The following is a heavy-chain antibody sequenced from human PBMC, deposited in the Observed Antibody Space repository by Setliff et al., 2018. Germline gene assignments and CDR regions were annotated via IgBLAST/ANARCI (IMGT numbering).Heavy chain of an antibody. V-gene: IGHV1-46*01. D-gene: IGHD3-22*01. J-gene: IGHJ3*02. CDR3: ARDVLPYHYEGAFDI. CDR2: INPSSGRT. CDR1: VYSFTSHY. Sequence: SVKVSCKESVYSFTSHYMHWVRQDPRLGLEWMGIINPSSGRTSNAQKFQGRVTMTRDTSTSTVYMHIISLRSEDTAVYYCARDVLPYHYEGAFDIWGQGTMVTVSS.